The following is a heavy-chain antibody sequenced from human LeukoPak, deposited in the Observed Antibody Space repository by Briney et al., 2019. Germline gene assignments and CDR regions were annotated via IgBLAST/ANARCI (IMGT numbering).Heavy chain of an antibody. CDR1: GFTFNNYA. CDR2: ITSSGST. J-gene: IGHJ4*02. D-gene: IGHD4-17*01. Sequence: PGGSLRLSCAASGFTFNNYAMNWLRQAAGKGREWVSVITSSGSTYYADSVKGRFTIPSDNSKSTLYLQMNSLRAEGTAIYYCAKDLYGDYDFDCWGRGTLVTVSS. CDR3: AKDLYGDYDFDC. V-gene: IGHV3-23*01.